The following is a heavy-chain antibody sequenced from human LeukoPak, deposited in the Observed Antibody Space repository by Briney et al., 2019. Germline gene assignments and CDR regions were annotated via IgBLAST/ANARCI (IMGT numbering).Heavy chain of an antibody. CDR3: ARIDYSNAFDI. CDR2: IVPVLGIA. Sequence: ASVKVSCKASGGTFSSYDMNWVRQAPGHGLEWVGRIVPVLGIADYAQKLQGRVTITGNTSISTAYMELSSLRSEDTAVYYCARIDYSNAFDIWGQGTMVTVSS. J-gene: IGHJ3*02. CDR1: GGTFSSYD. D-gene: IGHD4-11*01. V-gene: IGHV1-69*04.